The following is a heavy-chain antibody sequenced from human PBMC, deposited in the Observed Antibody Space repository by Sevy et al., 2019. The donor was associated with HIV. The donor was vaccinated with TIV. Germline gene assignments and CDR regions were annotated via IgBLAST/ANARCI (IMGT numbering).Heavy chain of an antibody. CDR3: TPVVHRNSDVY. Sequence: GGSLRLSCAASGFTFANAWMNWVRQTPGKGLEWVGRIKSKTDGGTTDYVAAVKGRFTISRDDSKNRLYLQMNSLRTEDTAVYYRTPVVHRNSDVYWGQGTLVSVSS. CDR1: GFTFANAW. V-gene: IGHV3-15*07. D-gene: IGHD2-15*01. CDR2: IKSKTDGGTT. J-gene: IGHJ4*02.